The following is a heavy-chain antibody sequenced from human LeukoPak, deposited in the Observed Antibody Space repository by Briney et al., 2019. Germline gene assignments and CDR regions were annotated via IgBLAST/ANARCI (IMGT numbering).Heavy chain of an antibody. J-gene: IGHJ4*02. Sequence: PGGSLRLSCAASGFTSTNYAMNWVRQAPGKGLEWVSALIGSSGSTDYADSVKGRFTISRDNSKNTVFLQMNSLRAEDTAIYYCAKGAYDYIEIGYFDSWGQGTLVTVSS. CDR2: LIGSSGST. V-gene: IGHV3-23*01. D-gene: IGHD5-12*01. CDR1: GFTSTNYA. CDR3: AKGAYDYIEIGYFDS.